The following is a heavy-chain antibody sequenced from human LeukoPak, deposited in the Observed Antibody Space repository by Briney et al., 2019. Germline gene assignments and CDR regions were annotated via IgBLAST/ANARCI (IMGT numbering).Heavy chain of an antibody. J-gene: IGHJ5*02. CDR1: GGSISSYYW. Sequence: TLSLTCTVSGGSISSYYWSWIRQPPGKALEWLALIYWNDDDRYNPSLKSRLTITKATSKNQVVLIMTNMDPVDTATYCCAHIPFLTGTQLWFDPWGQGTLVTVSS. V-gene: IGHV2-5*01. D-gene: IGHD1-20*01. CDR2: IYWNDDD. CDR3: AHIPFLTGTQLWFDP.